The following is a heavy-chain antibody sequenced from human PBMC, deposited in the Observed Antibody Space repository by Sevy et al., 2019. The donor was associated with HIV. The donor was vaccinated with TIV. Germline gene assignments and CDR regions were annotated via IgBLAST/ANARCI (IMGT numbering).Heavy chain of an antibody. J-gene: IGHJ3*02. CDR2: INHSGST. Sequence: SATLSLTCAVYGGSFSGYYWSWIRQPPGKGLEWIGEINHSGSTNYNPSLKSRVTISVDTSKNQFSLKLSSVTAADTAVYYCARHCGTTSCSHAFDIWGQGTMVTVSS. D-gene: IGHD2-2*01. CDR1: GGSFSGYY. V-gene: IGHV4-34*01. CDR3: ARHCGTTSCSHAFDI.